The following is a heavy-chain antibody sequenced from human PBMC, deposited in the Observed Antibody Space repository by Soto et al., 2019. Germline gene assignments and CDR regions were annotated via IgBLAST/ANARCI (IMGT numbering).Heavy chain of an antibody. CDR3: ATYSSPFDY. Sequence: PGGSLRLSCAASEFSFSSYALNWVRQAPGKGLDWVSAISAAGTTTYYADSVKGRFTISRDNSKRTLFLQMDSLSPEDTAVYYCATYSSPFDYWGQGTLVTVSS. CDR1: EFSFSSYA. CDR2: ISAAGTTT. J-gene: IGHJ4*02. V-gene: IGHV3-23*01. D-gene: IGHD6-13*01.